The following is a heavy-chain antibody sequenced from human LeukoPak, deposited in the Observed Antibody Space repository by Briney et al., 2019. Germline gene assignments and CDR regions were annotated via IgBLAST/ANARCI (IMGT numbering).Heavy chain of an antibody. CDR3: ARQHDSSGWYVHFDY. CDR1: GYSFTSYW. Sequence: PGESLKISCKGSGYSFTSYWIGWVRQMPGKGLEWMGIIYPGDSDTRYSPSFQGQVTIPADKSISTAYLQWSSLKASDTAMYYCARQHDSSGWYVHFDYWGQGTLVTVSS. J-gene: IGHJ4*02. CDR2: IYPGDSDT. V-gene: IGHV5-51*01. D-gene: IGHD6-19*01.